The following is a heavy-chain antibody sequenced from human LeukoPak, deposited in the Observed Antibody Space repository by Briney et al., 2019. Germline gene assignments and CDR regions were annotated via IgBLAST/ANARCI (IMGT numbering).Heavy chain of an antibody. CDR1: GFTFSSYW. Sequence: GGSLRLSCAASGFTFSSYWMSWVCQAPGKGLEWVANIKQEGSEKYYVDSVKGRFTISRDNAKNSLYLQMNSLRAEVTAVYYCARDYSSDILTGYYKGAFDIWGQGTMVTVSS. CDR2: IKQEGSEK. V-gene: IGHV3-7*01. J-gene: IGHJ3*02. CDR3: ARDYSSDILTGYYKGAFDI. D-gene: IGHD3-9*01.